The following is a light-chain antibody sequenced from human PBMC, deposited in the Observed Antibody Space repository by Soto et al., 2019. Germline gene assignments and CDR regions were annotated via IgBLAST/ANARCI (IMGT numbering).Light chain of an antibody. CDR3: QHYNSYSEA. Sequence: DIQMTQSPSSLSASVGDRVTITCQASQNINNYLNWYQQKPGRAPKLLIYDASNLEAGVPSRFRGSGSGTDFTFTISRLQPDDFATYYCQHYNSYSEAFGQGTKVDI. CDR1: QNINNY. CDR2: DAS. V-gene: IGKV1-33*01. J-gene: IGKJ1*01.